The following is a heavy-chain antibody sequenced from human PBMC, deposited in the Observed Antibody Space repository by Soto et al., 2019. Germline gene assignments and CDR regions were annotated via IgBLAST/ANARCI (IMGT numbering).Heavy chain of an antibody. D-gene: IGHD5-18*01. CDR3: PMRPGYSSSDY. CDR2: IIPIFGKT. J-gene: IGHJ4*02. Sequence: QVQLVQSGAEVKKPGSSVKVSCKASGGTFSGNVISWVRQAPGQGLEWMGGIIPIFGKTNYAQKFLGRVTITADKSTSTAYMELSSLRSEDTAMYHCPMRPGYSSSDYWGQGTLVTVSS. V-gene: IGHV1-69*06. CDR1: GGTFSGNV.